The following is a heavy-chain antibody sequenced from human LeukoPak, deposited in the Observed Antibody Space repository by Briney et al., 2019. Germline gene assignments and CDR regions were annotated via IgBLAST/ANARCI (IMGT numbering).Heavy chain of an antibody. CDR1: GYTFTGYC. Sequence: ASVKVSCKASGYTFTGYCVHWVRQAPGQGLEWIGRINPNTDITSYAQKFRGRVTVTRDTSINTAYMELSSLRSDDTAVYYCASVDPYSSYDGGFDYWGQGTLVTVSS. CDR3: ASVDPYSSYDGGFDY. D-gene: IGHD4-11*01. J-gene: IGHJ4*02. V-gene: IGHV1-2*06. CDR2: INPNTDIT.